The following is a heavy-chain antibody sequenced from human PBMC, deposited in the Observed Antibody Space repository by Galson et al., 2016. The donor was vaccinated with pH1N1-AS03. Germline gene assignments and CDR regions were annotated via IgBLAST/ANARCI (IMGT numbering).Heavy chain of an antibody. J-gene: IGHJ4*02. CDR1: GYTFSRYY. CDR2: IDPSIGST. CDR3: ATYGSGSRGGFDY. D-gene: IGHD3-10*01. Sequence: SVKVSCKASGYTFSRYYMHWMRQAPGQGPEWMGVIDPSIGSTTYAQKFQGRVNMTRDTATTTAYMELRSLRSDDTAVYYCATYGSGSRGGFDYWGQGALNTVSS. V-gene: IGHV1-46*01.